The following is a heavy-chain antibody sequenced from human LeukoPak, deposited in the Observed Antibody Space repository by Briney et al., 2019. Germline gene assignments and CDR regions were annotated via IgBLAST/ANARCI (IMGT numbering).Heavy chain of an antibody. CDR1: GSSFTTYW. CDR2: IYPGDSDT. CDR3: ARRLVGTKYFDY. J-gene: IGHJ4*02. V-gene: IGHV5-51*01. Sequence: GASLKISYKGSGSSFTTYWIGWVRPMPGKGLEWMGIIYPGDSDTRYSPSFQGQVTISADKSISTAYLQWSSLKASDTAMYYCARRLVGTKYFDYWGQGTLVTVSS. D-gene: IGHD1-26*01.